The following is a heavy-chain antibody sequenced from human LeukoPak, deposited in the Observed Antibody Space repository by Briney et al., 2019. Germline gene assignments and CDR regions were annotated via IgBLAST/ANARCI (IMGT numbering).Heavy chain of an antibody. CDR2: INWNGGST. J-gene: IGHJ4*02. Sequence: GGSLRLSCAASGFTFDDYGMNWVRQASGKGLEWVSGINWNGGSTGYADAVKGRFTISRDNAKNSLYLQMNSLRAEDTALYYCARGLPGIYGDYPAYFDYWGQGTLVTVSS. CDR1: GFTFDDYG. CDR3: ARGLPGIYGDYPAYFDY. V-gene: IGHV3-20*04. D-gene: IGHD4-17*01.